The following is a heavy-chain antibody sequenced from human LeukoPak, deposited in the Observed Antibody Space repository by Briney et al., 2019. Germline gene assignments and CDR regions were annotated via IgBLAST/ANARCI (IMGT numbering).Heavy chain of an antibody. CDR1: GGSISSYY. J-gene: IGHJ5*02. D-gene: IGHD3-3*01. CDR2: IYYSGST. CDR3: ARSKWYYDFWSAQGWFDP. Sequence: SETLSLTCTVSGGSISSYYWSWIRQPPGKGLEWIGYIYYSGSTNYNPSLKSRVTISVDTSKNQFSLKLSSVTAADTAVYYCARSKWYYDFWSAQGWFDPWGQGTLVTVSS. V-gene: IGHV4-59*01.